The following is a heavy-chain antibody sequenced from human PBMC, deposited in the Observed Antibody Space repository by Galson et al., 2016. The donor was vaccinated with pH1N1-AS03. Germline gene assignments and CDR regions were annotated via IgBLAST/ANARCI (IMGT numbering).Heavy chain of an antibody. D-gene: IGHD3-3*01. CDR2: IKSGGGDT. CDR3: ARRGFFGVIIKHYYFDF. V-gene: IGHV3-74*01. Sequence: SLRLSCAASGFTFSNHWMHWVRQVPGRGLMWVSGIKSGGGDTRYADSVKGRFSISRDNSKNTLYLQMNSLRAEDTAVYYRARRGFFGVIIKHYYFDFWGQGALVTVSS. CDR1: GFTFSNHW. J-gene: IGHJ4*02.